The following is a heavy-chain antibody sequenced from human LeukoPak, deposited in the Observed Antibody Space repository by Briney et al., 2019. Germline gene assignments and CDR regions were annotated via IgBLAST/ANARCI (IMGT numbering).Heavy chain of an antibody. CDR2: IKSQTEGGTT. CDR3: TTDGDSYALGY. V-gene: IGHV3-15*01. D-gene: IGHD5-18*01. J-gene: IGHJ4*02. CDR1: GFTFSNAW. Sequence: GGSLRLSCAASGFTFSNAWMSWVRQAPGKGLEWVGRIKSQTEGGTTDYTAPVKGRFTISRDDSKNTLYLQVNSLKTEDTAVYYCTTDGDSYALGYWGQGTLVTVSS.